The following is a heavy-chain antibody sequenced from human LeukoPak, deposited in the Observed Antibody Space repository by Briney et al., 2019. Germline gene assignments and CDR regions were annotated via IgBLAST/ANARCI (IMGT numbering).Heavy chain of an antibody. CDR1: GYTFTAYY. D-gene: IGHD3-22*01. Sequence: ASVNVSCKTSGYTFTAYYMHWVRQAPGQGLEWMGRINPNSGGTKYAQKFQGWVTMTRDTSISTAYMELSRLRSDDTAVYYCAREKDDSSGSPSYAFDIWGQGTMVTVSS. J-gene: IGHJ3*02. V-gene: IGHV1-2*04. CDR2: INPNSGGT. CDR3: AREKDDSSGSPSYAFDI.